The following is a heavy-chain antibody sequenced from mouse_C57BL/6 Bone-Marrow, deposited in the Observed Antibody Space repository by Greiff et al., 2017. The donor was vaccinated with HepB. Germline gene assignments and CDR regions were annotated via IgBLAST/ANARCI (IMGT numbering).Heavy chain of an antibody. CDR3: ARRGPAWFAY. CDR2: IYPRSGNT. V-gene: IGHV1-81*01. J-gene: IGHJ3*01. Sequence: VKVVESGAELARPGASVKLSCKASGYTFTSYGISWVKQRTGQGLEWIGEIYPRSGNTYYNEKFKGKATLTADKSSSTAYMELRSLTSEDSAVYFCARRGPAWFAYWGQGTLVTVSA. CDR1: GYTFTSYG.